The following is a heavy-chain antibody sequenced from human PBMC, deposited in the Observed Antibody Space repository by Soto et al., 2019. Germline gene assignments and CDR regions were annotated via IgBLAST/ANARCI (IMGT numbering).Heavy chain of an antibody. Sequence: GESLKISCKGSGYTFINYWFAWVRQLPGKGLEWMGIIYPGDSDTRYSPSFQGQVTISADKSISTAYLQWSSLKASDTAMYYCARWVSIATPGTLASWGQGTLVTVSS. CDR2: IYPGDSDT. CDR1: GYTFINYW. J-gene: IGHJ1*01. V-gene: IGHV5-51*01. CDR3: ARWVSIATPGTLAS. D-gene: IGHD6-13*01.